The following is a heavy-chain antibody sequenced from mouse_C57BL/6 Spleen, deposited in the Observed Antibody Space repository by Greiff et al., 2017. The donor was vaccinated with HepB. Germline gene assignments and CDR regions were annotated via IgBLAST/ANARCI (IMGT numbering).Heavy chain of an antibody. J-gene: IGHJ3*01. CDR1: GYTFTDYN. Sequence: VQLKESGPELVKPGASVKIPCKASGYTFTDYNMDWVKQSHGKSLEWIGDINPNNGGTTYNQKFKGKATLTVDKSSSTAYMELRSLTSEDTAVYYCARRVYRDGYYAWFAYWGQGTLVTVSA. V-gene: IGHV1-18*01. CDR3: ARRVYRDGYYAWFAY. D-gene: IGHD2-3*01. CDR2: INPNNGGT.